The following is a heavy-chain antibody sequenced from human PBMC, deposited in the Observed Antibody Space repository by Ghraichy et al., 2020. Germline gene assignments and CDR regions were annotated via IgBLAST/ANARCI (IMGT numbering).Heavy chain of an antibody. Sequence: GESLNISCAASGFTFSSYSMNWVRQAPGKGLEWVSSISSSSSYIYYADSVKGRFTISRDNAKNSLYLQMNSLRAEDTAVYYCARGDSSSWFDYWGQGTLVTVSS. D-gene: IGHD6-13*01. V-gene: IGHV3-21*01. CDR2: ISSSSSYI. CDR1: GFTFSSYS. J-gene: IGHJ4*02. CDR3: ARGDSSSWFDY.